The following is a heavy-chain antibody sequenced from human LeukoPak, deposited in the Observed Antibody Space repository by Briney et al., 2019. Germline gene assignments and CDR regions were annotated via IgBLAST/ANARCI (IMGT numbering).Heavy chain of an antibody. CDR1: GGSINSGSYY. CDR3: ARDRSYVFWSGYYI. CDR2: IYTSGST. V-gene: IGHV4-61*02. D-gene: IGHD3-3*01. J-gene: IGHJ4*02. Sequence: SETLSLTCTVSGGSINSGSYYWSWIRQPAGKGLEWIGRIYTSGSTNYNPSLKSRVTISVDKSKNQFSLKLSCVTAADTAVYYCARDRSYVFWSGYYIWGQGTLVTVSS.